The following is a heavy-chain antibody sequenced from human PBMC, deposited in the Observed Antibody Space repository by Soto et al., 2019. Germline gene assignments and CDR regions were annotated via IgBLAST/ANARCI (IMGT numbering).Heavy chain of an antibody. V-gene: IGHV4-31*03. CDR2: IYYSGST. CDR1: GGSISSGGYY. D-gene: IGHD1-26*01. J-gene: IGHJ4*02. Sequence: QVQLQESGQGLVKPSQTLSLTCTVSGGSISSGGYYWSWIRQHPGKGLEWIGYIYYSGSTYYNPAHKSRVTLSVDTSQNQFSLKLSAVTAADTAVYYSARDQGGGGSGAGLSDYWGQGTLVTVAA. CDR3: ARDQGGGGSGAGLSDY.